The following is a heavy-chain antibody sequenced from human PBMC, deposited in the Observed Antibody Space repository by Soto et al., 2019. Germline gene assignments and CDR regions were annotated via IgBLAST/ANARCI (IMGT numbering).Heavy chain of an antibody. J-gene: IGHJ2*01. CDR2: IFHSGAT. CDR1: CCPIRTTSYY. Sequence: QLPGSGPGPVKPLEAPSLPFTGPCCPIRTTSYYWGRIRQSPGKGLEWIGSIFHSGATNYNPSLKSRVSISVDTSKNQFSLEMNFVTAADTAVYYCARWVVAASAYWYFDLWGRGTLVPVSS. CDR3: ARWVVAASAYWYFDL. V-gene: IGHV4-39*01. D-gene: IGHD2-15*01.